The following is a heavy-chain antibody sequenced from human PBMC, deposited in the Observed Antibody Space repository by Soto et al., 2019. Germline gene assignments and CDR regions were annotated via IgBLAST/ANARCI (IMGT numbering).Heavy chain of an antibody. CDR3: ASGSSGYPYYYGMDV. CDR1: GGSISSGGYY. Sequence: TSETLSLTCTVSGGSISSGGYYWSWIRQHPGKGLEWIGYIYYSGSTYYNPSLKSRVTISVDTSTSTAYMELRSLRSDDTAVYYCASGSSGYPYYYGMDVWGQGTTVTVSS. D-gene: IGHD3-22*01. V-gene: IGHV4-31*03. CDR2: IYYSGST. J-gene: IGHJ6*02.